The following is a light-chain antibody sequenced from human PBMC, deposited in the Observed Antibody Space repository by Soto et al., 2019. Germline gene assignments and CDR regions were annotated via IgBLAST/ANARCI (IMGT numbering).Light chain of an antibody. CDR2: GAS. Sequence: EIVMTQSPATLSVSPGESATLSCRASQSISSELAWYQQKPGQPPRLLIYGASTRATGVPARFTGSGSGSDFTLTISGLQSEDXXXYYCQQGHNWPLTFGQGTRLEI. CDR1: QSISSE. V-gene: IGKV3-15*01. J-gene: IGKJ2*01. CDR3: QQGHNWPLT.